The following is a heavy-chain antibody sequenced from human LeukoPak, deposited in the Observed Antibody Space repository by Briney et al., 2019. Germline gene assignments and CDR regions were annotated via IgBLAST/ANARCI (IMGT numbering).Heavy chain of an antibody. V-gene: IGHV3-23*01. D-gene: IGHD1-7*01. J-gene: IGHJ4*02. Sequence: GGSLRLSCAASGFTLSRYWMTWVRQAPGKGLEWVSAISGSADSTYYADSVKGQFAISRDNSKNTLYLQMNSLRAEDTAVYFCAKDRARGGTTDFDYWGQGTLVTVSS. CDR1: GFTLSRYW. CDR2: ISGSADST. CDR3: AKDRARGGTTDFDY.